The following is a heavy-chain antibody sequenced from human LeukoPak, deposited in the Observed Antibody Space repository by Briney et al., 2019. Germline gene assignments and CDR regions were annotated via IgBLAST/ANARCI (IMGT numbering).Heavy chain of an antibody. D-gene: IGHD3-9*01. CDR1: GGSISSYY. CDR2: IYTSGST. V-gene: IGHV4-4*07. Sequence: PSETLSLTCTVSGGSISSYYWSWLRQPAGKGLEWIGRIYTSGSTNYNPSLKSRVTMSVDTSKNQFSLKLSSVTAADTAVYYCARDLVWEDYDILTRYYYYYYYMDVWGKGTTVTISS. CDR3: ARDLVWEDYDILTRYYYYYYYMDV. J-gene: IGHJ6*03.